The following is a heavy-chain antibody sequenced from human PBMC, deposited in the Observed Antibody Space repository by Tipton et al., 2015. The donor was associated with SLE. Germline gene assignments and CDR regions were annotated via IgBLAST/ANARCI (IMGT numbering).Heavy chain of an antibody. J-gene: IGHJ6*02. Sequence: QSGAEVKKPGASVKVSCKASGYTFTSYYIHWVRRAPGQGLEWMGIINPSGGRTSYAQKFQGRVTMTRDTSTRTVNMDLSSLRSEDTAVDYCATLVDSTHYYYGMDVWGQGTTVTVTS. CDR2: INPSGGRT. CDR3: ATLVDSTHYYYGMDV. CDR1: GYTFTSYY. V-gene: IGHV1-46*01. D-gene: IGHD2-21*01.